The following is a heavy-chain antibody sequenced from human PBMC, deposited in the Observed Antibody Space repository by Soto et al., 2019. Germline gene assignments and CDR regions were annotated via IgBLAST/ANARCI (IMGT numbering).Heavy chain of an antibody. Sequence: GGSLRLSCAVPGLLFSGYGMHWVRQAPGKGLEWVAIIRFDGTNIEYADSVRGRFTISRDNSKNMLYLQMNSLRVEDTAVYYCAREGIRGTVLYGYFDDWGQGTLVTV. CDR3: AREGIRGTVLYGYFDD. D-gene: IGHD3-3*01. J-gene: IGHJ4*02. CDR2: IRFDGTNI. CDR1: GLLFSGYG. V-gene: IGHV3-33*01.